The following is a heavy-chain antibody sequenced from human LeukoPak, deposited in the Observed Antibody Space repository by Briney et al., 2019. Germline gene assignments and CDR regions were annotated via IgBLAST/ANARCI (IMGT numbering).Heavy chain of an antibody. J-gene: IGHJ6*03. Sequence: PSETLSLTCIISGGSISSYYWSWIRQSPGKGLEWIGYVYYSGGTNYNPSLKSRVTISVDTSKNQFSLKLSSVTAADTAVYYCARRVMYNYDSSGYYRYYYYYYMDVWGKGTTVTISS. D-gene: IGHD3-22*01. CDR2: VYYSGGT. CDR1: GGSISSYY. CDR3: ARRVMYNYDSSGYYRYYYYYYMDV. V-gene: IGHV4-59*12.